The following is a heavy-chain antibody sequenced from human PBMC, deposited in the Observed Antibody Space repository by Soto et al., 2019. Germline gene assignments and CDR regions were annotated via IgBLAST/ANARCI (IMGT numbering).Heavy chain of an antibody. V-gene: IGHV3-9*01. CDR3: VKDESINWYSGHFRH. CDR1: GFTFDDYA. D-gene: IGHD6-13*01. Sequence: EVQLVESGGGLVQPGRSLRLSCAASGFTFDDYAMHWVRQVPGKGLEWVSGINWNSGSIGYVDSVKGRFAISRDNAKNSLHLQMNRLSAEDTAFYYCVKDESINWYSGHFRHWGQGTLVTVSS. CDR2: INWNSGSI. J-gene: IGHJ1*01.